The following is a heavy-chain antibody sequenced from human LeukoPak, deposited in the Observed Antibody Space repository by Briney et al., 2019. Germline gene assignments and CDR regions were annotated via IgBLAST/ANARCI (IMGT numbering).Heavy chain of an antibody. Sequence: SETLSLTCAVSGGSISSSNWWSWVPQPPGKGLEWIVEIYHSGSTNYNPSLKSRVTISVDKSKNQFSLKLSSVTAADTAVYYCARWYRSSWYMNWFDPWGQGTLVTVSS. V-gene: IGHV4-4*02. CDR1: GGSISSSNW. CDR3: ARWYRSSWYMNWFDP. J-gene: IGHJ5*02. D-gene: IGHD6-13*01. CDR2: IYHSGST.